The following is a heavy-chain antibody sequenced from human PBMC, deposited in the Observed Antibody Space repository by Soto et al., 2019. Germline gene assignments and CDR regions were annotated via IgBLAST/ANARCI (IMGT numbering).Heavy chain of an antibody. Sequence: EVQLVQSGTEVKKPGESLRISCKGSGYSFTNYWITWVRQMPGKGLEWMGSIDPSDSYTNYSPSFQGHVTISADKSISTAYLQWSSLKASDTAMYFCARCLSYDSNDNAWFDPWGQGTLVTVSS. J-gene: IGHJ5*02. CDR2: IDPSDSYT. D-gene: IGHD3-22*01. CDR3: ARCLSYDSNDNAWFDP. V-gene: IGHV5-10-1*03. CDR1: GYSFTNYW.